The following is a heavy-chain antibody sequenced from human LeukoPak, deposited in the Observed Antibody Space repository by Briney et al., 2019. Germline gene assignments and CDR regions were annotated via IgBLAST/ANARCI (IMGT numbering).Heavy chain of an antibody. J-gene: IGHJ4*02. CDR3: ARSDVDTAMVTTFDY. CDR1: GGTFSSYA. V-gene: IGHV1-69*13. D-gene: IGHD5-18*01. Sequence: SVKVSCKASGGTFSSYAISWGRQAPGQGLEWMGGIIPIFGTANYAQKFQGRVTITADESTSTAYMELSSLRSEDTAVYYCARSDVDTAMVTTFDYWGQGTLVTVSS. CDR2: IIPIFGTA.